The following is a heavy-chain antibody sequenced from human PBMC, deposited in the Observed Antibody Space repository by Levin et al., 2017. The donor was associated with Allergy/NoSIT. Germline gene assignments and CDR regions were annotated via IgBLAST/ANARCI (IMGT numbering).Heavy chain of an antibody. J-gene: IGHJ4*02. CDR1: GFTFDDYA. D-gene: IGHD3-9*01. V-gene: IGHV3-9*01. Sequence: GGSLRLSCAASGFTFDDYAMHWVRQAPGKGLEWVSGISWNSGSIGYADSVKGRFTISRDNAKNSLYLQMNSLRAEDTALYYCAKDTYYDILTGYYSGLDYWGQGTLVTVSS. CDR3: AKDTYYDILTGYYSGLDY. CDR2: ISWNSGSI.